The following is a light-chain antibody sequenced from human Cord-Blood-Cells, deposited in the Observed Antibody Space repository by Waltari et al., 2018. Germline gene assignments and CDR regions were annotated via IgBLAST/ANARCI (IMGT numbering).Light chain of an antibody. J-gene: IGKJ5*01. Sequence: EIVLTQSPGTLSLSPGERATLSCRTSQSVSSSYLAWYQQKPGQAPRLHIYGASSRATGIPDRFRGSGSGTDFTRTISRLEPEDFAVYYCQQYGSSPITFGQGTRLEIK. CDR1: QSVSSSY. CDR3: QQYGSSPIT. V-gene: IGKV3-20*01. CDR2: GAS.